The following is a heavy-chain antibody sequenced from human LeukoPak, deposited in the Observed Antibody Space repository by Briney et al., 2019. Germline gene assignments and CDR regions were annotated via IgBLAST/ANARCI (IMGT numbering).Heavy chain of an antibody. CDR2: ISHSGST. D-gene: IGHD3-16*01. V-gene: IGHV4-34*01. J-gene: IGHJ4*02. CDR1: GASLSGYY. Sequence: SETLSLTCEVSGASLSGYYWSWIRQAPGKGLEWIGEISHSGSTNYNPSLKSRVTISAHTSKNQFSLKLSSVIGADTAVYFCARNGWGYGNWFYWGQGTLVTVSA. CDR3: ARNGWGYGNWFY.